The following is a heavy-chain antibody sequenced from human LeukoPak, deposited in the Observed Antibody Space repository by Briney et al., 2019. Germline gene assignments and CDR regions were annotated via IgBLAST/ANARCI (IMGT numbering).Heavy chain of an antibody. J-gene: IGHJ4*02. D-gene: IGHD5-18*01. CDR1: GYTFTSYG. Sequence: ASVKVSCKASGYTFTSYGISWVRQAPGQGLEWMGWISAYNGNTNYAQKLQGRVTMTTDTSTSTAYMELSSLRSEDTAVYYCARPSSGGIQLWSFDYWGQGTLVTVSS. CDR2: ISAYNGNT. CDR3: ARPSSGGIQLWSFDY. V-gene: IGHV1-18*01.